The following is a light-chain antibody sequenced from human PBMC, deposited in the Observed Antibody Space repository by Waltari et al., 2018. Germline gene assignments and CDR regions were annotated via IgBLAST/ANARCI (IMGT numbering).Light chain of an antibody. J-gene: IGKJ1*01. CDR1: QSVSSN. CDR3: QQYNNWPKT. CDR2: GAS. V-gene: IGKV3-15*01. Sequence: EIVMTQSPATLSVSPGERATLPCRASQSVSSNLAWYQQKPGQAPRLLIYGASTRSTGIPARFSGSGSGTEFTLTISSMQSEDVAVYYCQQYNNWPKTFGQGTKVEIK.